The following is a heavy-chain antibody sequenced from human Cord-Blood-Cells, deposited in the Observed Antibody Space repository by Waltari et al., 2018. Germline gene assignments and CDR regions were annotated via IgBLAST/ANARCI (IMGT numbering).Heavy chain of an antibody. CDR2: INASNGKT. J-gene: IGHJ2*01. CDR3: ARVVPAVAGYWYFDL. CDR1: GYTFTSYA. D-gene: IGHD6-19*01. V-gene: IGHV1-3*01. Sequence: QVQLVQSGAEVKKPGASVKVSCKASGYTFTSYAMHWLRSAPGQRLEWMGWINASNGKTKYSQKFQGRVTITRDTSASTAYMELSSLRSEDTAVYYCARVVPAVAGYWYFDLWGRGTLVTVSS.